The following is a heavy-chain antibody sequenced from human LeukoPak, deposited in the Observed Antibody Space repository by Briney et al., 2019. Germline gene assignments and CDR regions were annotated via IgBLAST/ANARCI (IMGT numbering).Heavy chain of an antibody. V-gene: IGHV3-30*02. CDR3: AKDRTAAGDYEDY. CDR1: GFTFRSYV. CDR2: IRYDGSNK. J-gene: IGHJ4*02. D-gene: IGHD6-13*01. Sequence: GGSLRLSCVASGFTFRSYVMHWVRHAPGKGLELVACIRYDGSNKYYADSVKGRFTISRDNPKNTLYLQMNSLRAEDTAVYYCAKDRTAAGDYEDYWGQGTLVTVSS.